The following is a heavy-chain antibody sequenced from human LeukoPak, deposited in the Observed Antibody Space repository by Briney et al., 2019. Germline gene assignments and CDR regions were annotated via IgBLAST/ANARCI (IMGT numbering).Heavy chain of an antibody. CDR2: ISSSGSTI. J-gene: IGHJ4*02. CDR3: ARDPDYGDPDY. V-gene: IGHV3-48*03. CDR1: GFTFSSYE. D-gene: IGHD4-17*01. Sequence: GGSLRLSCAASGFTFSSYEMNWVRQAPGEGLEWVSYISSSGSTIYYADSVKGRFTISRDNAKNSLYLQMNSLRAEDTAVYYCARDPDYGDPDYWGQGSLVTVSS.